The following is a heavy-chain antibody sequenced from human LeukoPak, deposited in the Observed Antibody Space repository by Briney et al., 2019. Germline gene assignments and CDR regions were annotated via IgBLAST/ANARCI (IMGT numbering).Heavy chain of an antibody. Sequence: ASVKVSCKVSGYTLTELSMHWVRQAPGKGLEWMGGFDPEDGETIYAQKFQGRVTMTEDTSTDTAYVELSSLRSEDTAVYYRATDFSYGDYVGYWGQGTLVTVSS. D-gene: IGHD4-17*01. CDR2: FDPEDGET. CDR1: GYTLTELS. J-gene: IGHJ4*02. CDR3: ATDFSYGDYVGY. V-gene: IGHV1-24*01.